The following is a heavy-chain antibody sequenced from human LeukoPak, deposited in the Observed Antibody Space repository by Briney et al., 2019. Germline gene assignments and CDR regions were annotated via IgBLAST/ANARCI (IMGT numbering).Heavy chain of an antibody. CDR3: ARDHNWGPDY. D-gene: IGHD7-27*01. V-gene: IGHV1-2*02. CDR1: GYSFTDHF. J-gene: IGHJ4*02. Sequence: ASVKVSCKASGYSFTDHFLHWLRQAPGQGLEWMGWIHPNSGDTNYAQRFQSRVSLTRDTSISTAYMELSSLRSDDTAVYYCARDHNWGPDYWGQGTLVSVSS. CDR2: IHPNSGDT.